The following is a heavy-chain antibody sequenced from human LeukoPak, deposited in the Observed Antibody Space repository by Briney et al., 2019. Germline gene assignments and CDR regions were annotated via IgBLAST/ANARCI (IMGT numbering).Heavy chain of an antibody. Sequence: ASVKVSCKASGYTFTTYAIHWVRQAPGQRLEWMGWISTYNDDRKYSPKFQGTVTITTDTSASTAYLELSSLRSEDTAVYYCARGVHGRENYDILTGYPLPYYYYGMDVWGQGTTVTVSS. CDR3: ARGVHGRENYDILTGYPLPYYYYGMDV. CDR2: ISTYNDDR. V-gene: IGHV1-3*04. J-gene: IGHJ6*02. CDR1: GYTFTTYA. D-gene: IGHD3-9*01.